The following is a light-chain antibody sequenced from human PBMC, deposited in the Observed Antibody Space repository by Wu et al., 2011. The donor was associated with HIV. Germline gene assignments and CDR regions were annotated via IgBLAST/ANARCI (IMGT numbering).Light chain of an antibody. Sequence: EIVLTQSPATLSLSPGERATLSCRASQSVSSYLAWYQHKPGQAPRLLIYDASNRATGIPARFSGSGSGTDFTLTISSLEPEDFAVYYCQQRSAWPWTFGQGTKVEI. V-gene: IGKV3-11*01. J-gene: IGKJ1*01. CDR3: QQRSAWPWT. CDR2: DAS. CDR1: QSVSSY.